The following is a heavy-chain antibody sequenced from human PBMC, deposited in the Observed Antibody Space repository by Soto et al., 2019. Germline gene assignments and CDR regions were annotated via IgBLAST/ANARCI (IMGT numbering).Heavy chain of an antibody. Sequence: EVQLLESGGGLVQPGGSLRLSCAASGSTFSSYSMSWVRQAPGKGLEWVSVVSGSGDRTYYADSVKGRFTISRDNSKNTLYLQMNSLRAEDTAVYYCAKEGEQWLVRKYYYYMDVWGKGTTVTVSS. V-gene: IGHV3-23*01. J-gene: IGHJ6*03. CDR2: VSGSGDRT. CDR3: AKEGEQWLVRKYYYYMDV. D-gene: IGHD6-19*01. CDR1: GSTFSSYS.